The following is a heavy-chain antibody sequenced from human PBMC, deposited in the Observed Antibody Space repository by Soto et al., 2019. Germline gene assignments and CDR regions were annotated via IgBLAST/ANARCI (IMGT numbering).Heavy chain of an antibody. Sequence: QVQLQESGPGLVKPSETLSLTCTVSGGSISSYYWSWIRQPPGKGLEWIGYIYYSGSTNYNPSLKSRVTISVDTSKNQFSLKLSSVTAADTAVYYCASHLPIVVVPAALDYWGQGTLVTVSS. D-gene: IGHD2-2*01. CDR2: IYYSGST. CDR1: GGSISSYY. J-gene: IGHJ4*02. CDR3: ASHLPIVVVPAALDY. V-gene: IGHV4-59*08.